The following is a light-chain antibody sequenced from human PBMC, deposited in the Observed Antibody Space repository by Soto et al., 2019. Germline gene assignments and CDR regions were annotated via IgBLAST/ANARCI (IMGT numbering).Light chain of an antibody. CDR1: ARALHKNGYNY. CDR3: MQPLENFRT. V-gene: IGKV2-28*01. Sequence: IVMTQSPLSLSVTPGEAASISCMSSARALHKNGYNYVDWYMQKPGQSPQLLIYLGSNRASGVPDRFSGSGSDTYFTLEISRVEADDVGVYYCMQPLENFRTFGQGTKVDMK. J-gene: IGKJ1*01. CDR2: LGS.